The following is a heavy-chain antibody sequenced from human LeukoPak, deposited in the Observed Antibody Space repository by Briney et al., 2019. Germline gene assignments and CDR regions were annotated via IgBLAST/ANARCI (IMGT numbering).Heavy chain of an antibody. CDR3: ARRPGAGSRDCWFDP. J-gene: IGHJ5*02. CDR1: GGSISSDNHY. Sequence: SETLSLTCTVCGGSISSDNHYWGWVRQPAGGGLEWIGRISTSGDTHYNPSLKSRVTISVDTAKNQFSLKLSSVTAADTAVYYCARRPGAGSRDCWFDPWGQGTLVTVSS. V-gene: IGHV4-61*02. D-gene: IGHD2-21*01. CDR2: ISTSGDT.